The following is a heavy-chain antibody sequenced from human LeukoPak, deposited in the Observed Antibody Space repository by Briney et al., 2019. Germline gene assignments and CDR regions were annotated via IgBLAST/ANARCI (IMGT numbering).Heavy chain of an antibody. J-gene: IGHJ3*02. CDR1: GYTFTSYY. CDR3: VRMWEPESGGRAFDI. Sequence: ASVKVSCKASGYTFTSYYMHWVRQAPGQGLEWMGIINPSGGSTSYAQKLQGRVTMTRDTSTSTVYMELSSLRSEDTAVYYCVRMWEPESGGRAFDIWGQGTMVTVSS. CDR2: INPSGGST. D-gene: IGHD1-14*01. V-gene: IGHV1-46*01.